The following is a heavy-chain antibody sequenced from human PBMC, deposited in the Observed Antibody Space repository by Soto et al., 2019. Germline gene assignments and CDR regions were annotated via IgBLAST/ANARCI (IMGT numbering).Heavy chain of an antibody. D-gene: IGHD6-19*01. CDR1: GFTFSSYA. Sequence: LRLSCSASGFTFSSYAIDWVRQSRWKGLEYASGISSNGGTTYYVDSVKGRFIISRDNSKNTLYLQLSSLRTEDTAVYYCVKDPGAVTGDEYFQHWGLGTLVTVSS. J-gene: IGHJ1*01. CDR3: VKDPGAVTGDEYFQH. CDR2: ISSNGGTT. V-gene: IGHV3-64D*06.